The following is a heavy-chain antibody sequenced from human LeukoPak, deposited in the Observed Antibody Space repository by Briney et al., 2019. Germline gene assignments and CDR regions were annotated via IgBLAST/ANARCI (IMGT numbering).Heavy chain of an antibody. J-gene: IGHJ4*02. CDR3: ARDSGETYYDILTGYQY. V-gene: IGHV3-7*01. CDR1: GFTFSSYW. Sequence: GSLRLSCAASGFTFSSYWMSWVRQAPGKGLEWVANIKQDGSEKYYVDSVKGRFTTSRDNAKNSLYLQMNSLGAEDTAVYYCARDSGETYYDILTGYQYWGQGTLVTVSS. D-gene: IGHD3-9*01. CDR2: IKQDGSEK.